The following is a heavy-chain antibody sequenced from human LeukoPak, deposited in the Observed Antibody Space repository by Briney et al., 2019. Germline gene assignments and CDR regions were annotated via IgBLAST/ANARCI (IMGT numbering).Heavy chain of an antibody. D-gene: IGHD1-26*01. CDR2: ISSSSSYI. CDR3: AREGVGATLHYYGMDV. Sequence: GGSLRLSCAASGFTFSSYSMNWVRQAPGKGLEWVSSISSSSSYIYYVDSVKGRFTISRDNAKNSLYLQMNSLRAEDTAVYYCAREGVGATLHYYGMDVWGQGTTVTVSS. V-gene: IGHV3-21*01. J-gene: IGHJ6*02. CDR1: GFTFSSYS.